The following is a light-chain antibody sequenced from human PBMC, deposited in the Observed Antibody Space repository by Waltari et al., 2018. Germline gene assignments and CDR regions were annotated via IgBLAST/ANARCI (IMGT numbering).Light chain of an antibody. Sequence: QSALTQPASVSGSPGQSLTISCTGTSSAVGTYNLVSWYQQHPGKAPKLMIYEVTKRPSGVSSRFSASRSGNTASLTISGLQAEDEADYYCCSYNDGPYVFGTGTKVTVL. CDR1: SSAVGTYNL. CDR2: EVT. CDR3: CSYNDGPYV. J-gene: IGLJ1*01. V-gene: IGLV2-23*02.